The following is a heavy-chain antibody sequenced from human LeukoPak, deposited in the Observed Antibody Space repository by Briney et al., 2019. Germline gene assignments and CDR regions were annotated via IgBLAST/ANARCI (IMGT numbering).Heavy chain of an antibody. V-gene: IGHV4-34*01. D-gene: IGHD3-10*01. CDR3: ASTAAYGSGSG. Sequence: SETLPLTCAVYGGSFSGYYWSWIRQPPGKGLEWIGEINHSGSTNYNPSLKSRVTISVDTSKNQFSLKLSSVTAADTAVYYCASTAAYGSGSGWGQGTLVTVSS. J-gene: IGHJ4*02. CDR2: INHSGST. CDR1: GGSFSGYY.